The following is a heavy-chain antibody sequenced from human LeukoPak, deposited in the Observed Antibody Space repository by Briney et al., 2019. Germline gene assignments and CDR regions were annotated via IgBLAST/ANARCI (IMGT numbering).Heavy chain of an antibody. CDR3: ARDRHGSGSAHSFDP. J-gene: IGHJ5*02. Sequence: PSETLSLTCTVSGGSISSYYWSWIRQLPGKGLEWIGYIYHSGSTNYNPSLKSRVTISVDTSKNQFSLKLSSVTAADTAVYYCARDRHGSGSAHSFDPWGQGTLVTVSS. V-gene: IGHV4-59*01. CDR2: IYHSGST. D-gene: IGHD3-10*01. CDR1: GGSISSYY.